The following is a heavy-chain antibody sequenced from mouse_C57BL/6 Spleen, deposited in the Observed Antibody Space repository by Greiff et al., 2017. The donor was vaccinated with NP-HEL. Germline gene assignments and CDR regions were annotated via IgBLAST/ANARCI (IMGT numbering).Heavy chain of an antibody. J-gene: IGHJ2*01. D-gene: IGHD3-2*02. CDR1: GYSITSGYY. V-gene: IGHV3-6*01. Sequence: EVKVEESGPGLVKPSQSLSLTCSVTGYSITSGYYWNWIRQFPGNKLEWMGYISYDGSNNYNPSLKNRISITRDTSKNQFFLKLNSVTTEDTATYYCAREQLRRAFDYWGQGTTLTVSS. CDR2: ISYDGSN. CDR3: AREQLRRAFDY.